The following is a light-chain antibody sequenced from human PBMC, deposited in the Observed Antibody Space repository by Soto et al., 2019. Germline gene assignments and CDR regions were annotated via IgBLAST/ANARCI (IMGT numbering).Light chain of an antibody. CDR3: MQNIQLPS. CDR2: DLS. Sequence: DIVMTQSPLSLSVTPGQPASISCQSSESLLNSAGKTFLSWYLQKPGQPPKLLIYDLSNRFSGVSDRFSGSGSGTDFTLKISRVEAEDVGVYYCMQNIQLPSFGQGTKV. CDR1: ESLLNSAGKTF. J-gene: IGKJ1*01. V-gene: IGKV2D-29*01.